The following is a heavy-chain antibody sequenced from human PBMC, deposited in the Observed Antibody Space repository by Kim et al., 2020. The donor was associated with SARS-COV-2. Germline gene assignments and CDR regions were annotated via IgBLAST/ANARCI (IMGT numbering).Heavy chain of an antibody. CDR2: IIPIFGTA. J-gene: IGHJ5*02. D-gene: IGHD3-3*01. CDR1: GGTFSSYA. Sequence: SVKVSCKASGGTFSSYAISWVRQAPGQGLEWMGGIIPIFGTANYAQKFQGRVTITADESTSTAYMELSSLRSEDTAVYYCARDWPPSYDFWSGPHSWFDPWGQGTLVTVSS. V-gene: IGHV1-69*13. CDR3: ARDWPPSYDFWSGPHSWFDP.